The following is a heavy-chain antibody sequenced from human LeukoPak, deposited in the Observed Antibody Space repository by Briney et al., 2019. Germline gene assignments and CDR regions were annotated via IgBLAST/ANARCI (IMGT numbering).Heavy chain of an antibody. Sequence: SVKVSCKASGGTFSSYAISWVRQAPGQGLEWMGGIIPIFGTANYAQKFQGRVTITADKSTSTAYMELSSLRSEDTAVYYCARDRYSGSYYGNYWGQGTLVTVSS. CDR3: ARDRYSGSYYGNY. CDR2: IIPIFGTA. J-gene: IGHJ4*02. D-gene: IGHD1-26*01. V-gene: IGHV1-69*06. CDR1: GGTFSSYA.